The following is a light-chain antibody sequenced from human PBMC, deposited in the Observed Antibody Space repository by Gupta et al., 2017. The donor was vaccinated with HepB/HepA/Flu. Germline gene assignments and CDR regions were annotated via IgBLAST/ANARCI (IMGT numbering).Light chain of an antibody. CDR3: QQFHYPPLT. CDR1: QDIDNN. CDR2: DVS. V-gene: IGKV1-33*01. J-gene: IGKJ4*01. Sequence: DIQMTQSPSSLSAFVGDRVTITCQASQDIDNNKLNWYHQRPGQAPKLLLYDVSKSQPGVPSRFTGSGSATQFTFTISSLQPEDIGTYYCQQFHYPPLTFGGGTKVEI.